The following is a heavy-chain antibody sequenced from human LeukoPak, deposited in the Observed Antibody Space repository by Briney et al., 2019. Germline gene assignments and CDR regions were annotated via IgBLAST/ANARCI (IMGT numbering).Heavy chain of an antibody. V-gene: IGHV1-2*06. Sequence: TSVKVSCKASGGTFSSYAISWVRQAPGQGLEWMGRINPNSGGTNYAQKFQGRVTMTRDTSISTAYMELSRLKSDDTAVYYCAGERVVAATSPMDVWGKGTTVTVSS. CDR2: INPNSGGT. D-gene: IGHD2-15*01. CDR1: GGTFSSYA. CDR3: AGERVVAATSPMDV. J-gene: IGHJ6*03.